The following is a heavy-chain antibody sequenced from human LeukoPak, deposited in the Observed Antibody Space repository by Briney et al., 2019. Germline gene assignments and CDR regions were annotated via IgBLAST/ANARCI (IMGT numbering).Heavy chain of an antibody. CDR1: GFTFSSYD. D-gene: IGHD2-15*01. CDR2: ISRSGGTT. J-gene: IGHJ6*03. V-gene: IGHV3-23*01. Sequence: GGSLRLSCAASGFTFSSYDMTWVRQTPGKGLEWVALISRSGGTTYYADSVKGRFAISRDNSKNTLYLQMNSLRAEDTAEYYCAKRGGTESFYYYYYMDVWGKGTTVTVSS. CDR3: AKRGGTESFYYYYYMDV.